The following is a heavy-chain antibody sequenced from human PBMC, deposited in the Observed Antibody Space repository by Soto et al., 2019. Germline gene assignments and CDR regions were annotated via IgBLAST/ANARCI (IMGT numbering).Heavy chain of an antibody. D-gene: IGHD2-2*01. Sequence: QVQLQQWGAGLLKPSETLSLTCAVYGGSFSGYYWSWIRQPPGKGLEWIGEINHSGSTNYNPSLKSRGTISVDTSKNQFSLKLSSVTAADTAVYYCARGALNYCSSTSCHRAFDIWGQGTMVTVSS. CDR1: GGSFSGYY. CDR3: ARGALNYCSSTSCHRAFDI. CDR2: INHSGST. J-gene: IGHJ3*02. V-gene: IGHV4-34*01.